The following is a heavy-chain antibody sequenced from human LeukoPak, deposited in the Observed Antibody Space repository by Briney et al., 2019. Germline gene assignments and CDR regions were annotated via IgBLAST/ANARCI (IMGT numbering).Heavy chain of an antibody. CDR2: MNPNSGNR. Sequence: GASVKVSCKVSGYTFTNFQINWVRQASGQGLEWMGWMNPNSGNRGYAQKFQGRVTMTRNTSINTAYMELSSLRSEDTAVYYCARPVGNYYDSSGYSWGQGTMVTVSS. J-gene: IGHJ3*01. CDR1: GYTFTNFQ. CDR3: ARPVGNYYDSSGYS. D-gene: IGHD3-22*01. V-gene: IGHV1-8*01.